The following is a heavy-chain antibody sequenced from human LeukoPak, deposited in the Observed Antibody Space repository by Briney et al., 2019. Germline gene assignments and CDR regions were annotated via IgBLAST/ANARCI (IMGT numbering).Heavy chain of an antibody. CDR3: ARGKGYSYGYWFDP. J-gene: IGHJ5*02. CDR2: ISYDGSNK. CDR1: GFTFSSYA. Sequence: HPGRSLRLSCAASGFTFSSYAMHWVRQAPGKGLEWVAVISYDGSNKYYADSVKGRFTISRDNSKNTLYLQTNSLRAEDTAVYYCARGKGYSYGYWFDPWGQGTPVTVSS. V-gene: IGHV3-30-3*01. D-gene: IGHD5-18*01.